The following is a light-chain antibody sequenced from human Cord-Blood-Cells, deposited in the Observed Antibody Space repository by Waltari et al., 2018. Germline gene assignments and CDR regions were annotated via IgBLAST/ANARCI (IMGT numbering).Light chain of an antibody. J-gene: IGLJ3*02. V-gene: IGLV2-14*01. CDR2: DVS. CDR1: SSDVGGSNY. CDR3: SSYTSSSTWV. Sequence: QSALTQPASVSGSPGQSITISCTGTSSDVGGSNYVSWYQQHPGKAPKLMIDDVSKRPSGVSNRFSRSKSGNTASLTISGLQAEDEADYYCSSYTSSSTWVFGGGTKLTVL.